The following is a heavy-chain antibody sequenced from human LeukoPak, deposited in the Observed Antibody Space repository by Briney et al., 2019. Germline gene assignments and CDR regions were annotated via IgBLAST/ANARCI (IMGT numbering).Heavy chain of an antibody. J-gene: IGHJ3*02. Sequence: GGSLRLSCAASRFSFSNYAMSWVRQAPGKGLEWLSSITASGATTFYADSVKGRFTISRDNSKNTLYLQMSSLRAEDTAQYYCAKMGVEAFDIWGQGTMVTVSS. V-gene: IGHV3-23*01. D-gene: IGHD3-16*01. CDR1: RFSFSNYA. CDR2: ITASGATT. CDR3: AKMGVEAFDI.